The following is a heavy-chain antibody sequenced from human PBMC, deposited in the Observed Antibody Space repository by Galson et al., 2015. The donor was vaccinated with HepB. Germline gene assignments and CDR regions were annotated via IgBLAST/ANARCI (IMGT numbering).Heavy chain of an antibody. CDR3: ARVSGAFSTSYFEH. CDR2: LSTSSRYT. J-gene: IGHJ4*02. V-gene: IGHV3-11*05. D-gene: IGHD3-3*02. Sequence: SLRLSCAASGLTFSGYYMTWIRQAPGKGLEWVSSLSTSSRYTDYIDSVKGRFIISRDSAKNLLYLQMNSLRVEDTAVYYCARVSGAFSTSYFEHWGQGTLVTVSP. CDR1: GLTFSGYY.